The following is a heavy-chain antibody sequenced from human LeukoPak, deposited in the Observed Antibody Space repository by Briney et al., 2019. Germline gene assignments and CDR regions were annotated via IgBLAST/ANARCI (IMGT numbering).Heavy chain of an antibody. Sequence: GGSLRLSCAASGFTLSSYAMSWVRQAPGKGLEWVSAISGSGGSTYYADSVKGRFTISRDNSKNTLYLQMNSLRAEDTAVYYCANLYSSGRYMFDYWGQGTLVTVSS. D-gene: IGHD6-19*01. CDR3: ANLYSSGRYMFDY. J-gene: IGHJ4*02. V-gene: IGHV3-23*01. CDR2: ISGSGGST. CDR1: GFTLSSYA.